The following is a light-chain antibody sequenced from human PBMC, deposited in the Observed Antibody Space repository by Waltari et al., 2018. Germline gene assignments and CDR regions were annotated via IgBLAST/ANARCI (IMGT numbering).Light chain of an antibody. CDR1: QSVTSSY. Sequence: EIVLTQSPGTLSLSPGERATLSCRASQSVTSSYLACYQQKPGQAPRLLIYGASSRATGIPDRFSGSGSGTDFTLTISRLEPEDFAVYYCQQYDSSPRITFGQGTRLEIK. V-gene: IGKV3-20*01. CDR2: GAS. CDR3: QQYDSSPRIT. J-gene: IGKJ5*01.